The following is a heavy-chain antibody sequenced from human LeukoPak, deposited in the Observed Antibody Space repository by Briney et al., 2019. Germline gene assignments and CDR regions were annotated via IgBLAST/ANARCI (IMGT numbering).Heavy chain of an antibody. V-gene: IGHV1-8*01. CDR1: GYTFTSYE. D-gene: IGHD3-22*01. Sequence: WASVKVSCKASGYTFTSYEINWVRQATGQGLEWMGWMNPNSGNTGYAQKFQGRVTMTRDTSISTAYMELSSLRSEDTAVYYCAREYRRGPGTMIGYWGQGTLVTVSS. CDR3: AREYRRGPGTMIGY. J-gene: IGHJ4*02. CDR2: MNPNSGNT.